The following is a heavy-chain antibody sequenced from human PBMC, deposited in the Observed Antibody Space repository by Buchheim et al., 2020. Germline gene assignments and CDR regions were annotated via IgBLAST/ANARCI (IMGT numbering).Heavy chain of an antibody. J-gene: IGHJ5*02. CDR3: ARGRDWFDL. CDR1: GGAFGDYD. CDR2: IKNRGSI. Sequence: QVQLHHWGAGLLKPSETLSLTCAVYGGAFGDYDWQWIRQPPGKGLEWIGEIKNRGSINYNPSLKSRVTISVDTSTYQISLTLKSVTAADTAVYYCARGRDWFDLWGQGTL. V-gene: IGHV4-34*01.